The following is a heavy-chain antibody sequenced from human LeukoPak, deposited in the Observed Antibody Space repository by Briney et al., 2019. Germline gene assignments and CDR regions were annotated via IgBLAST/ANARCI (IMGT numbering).Heavy chain of an antibody. CDR2: INHDASEK. CDR1: GLTFTNYW. D-gene: IGHD6-6*01. V-gene: IGHV3-7*01. J-gene: IGHJ5*02. Sequence: GGSLMLSCTASGLTFTNYWMIWVRQAPGKGLEWVANINHDASEKYYVGSVEGRFTISRDNAKNSLFLQMNSLRAEDTGVYYCATSSYSSSSSWGQGTLVTVSS. CDR3: ATSSYSSSSS.